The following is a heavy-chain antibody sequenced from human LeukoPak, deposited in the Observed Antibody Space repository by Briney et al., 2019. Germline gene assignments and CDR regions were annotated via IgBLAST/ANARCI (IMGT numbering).Heavy chain of an antibody. J-gene: IGHJ4*02. CDR1: GFTFSSYA. V-gene: IGHV3-23*01. Sequence: GGSLRLSCAASGFTFSSYAMSWVRQAPGKGLEWVSAISGSGGSTYYADSVKGRFTFSRDNAKNSLYLQMNSLRAEDTAVYYCARHRTASDYWGQGTLVTVSS. CDR3: ARHRTASDY. D-gene: IGHD3-16*02. CDR2: ISGSGGST.